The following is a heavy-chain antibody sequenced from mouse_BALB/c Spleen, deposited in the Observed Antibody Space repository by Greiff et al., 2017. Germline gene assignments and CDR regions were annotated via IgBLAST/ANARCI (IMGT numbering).Heavy chain of an antibody. CDR1: GYSITSGYY. CDR3: ARGELGCDY. J-gene: IGHJ2*01. Sequence: DVKLQESGPGLVKPSQSLSLTCSVTGYSITSGYYWNWIRQFPGNKLEWMGYISYDGSNNYNPSLKNRISITRDTSKNQFFLKLNSVTTEDTATYYCARGELGCDYWGQGTTLTVSS. D-gene: IGHD4-1*01. V-gene: IGHV3-6*02. CDR2: ISYDGSN.